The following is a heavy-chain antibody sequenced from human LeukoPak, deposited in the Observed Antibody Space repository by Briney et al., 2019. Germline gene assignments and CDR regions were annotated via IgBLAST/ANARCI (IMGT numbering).Heavy chain of an antibody. CDR1: NDSIKDYY. CDR3: AREYSSSWYAYNWFDP. D-gene: IGHD6-13*01. V-gene: IGHV4-59*01. J-gene: IGHJ5*02. CDR2: ISNIGST. Sequence: SETLSLTCTVSNDSIKDYYWNWIRQPPGKGLEWIGFISNIGSTNYNPSLKSRVTISVDTSKNQFSLKLSSVTAADTAVYYCAREYSSSWYAYNWFDPWGQGTLVTVSS.